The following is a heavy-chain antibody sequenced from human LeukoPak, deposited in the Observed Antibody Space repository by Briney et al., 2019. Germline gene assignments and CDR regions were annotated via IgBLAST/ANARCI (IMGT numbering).Heavy chain of an antibody. CDR1: GFTFSSYS. CDR2: ISSSSSYI. CDR3: ARDGGGGLDY. J-gene: IGHJ4*02. Sequence: GGSLRLSCAASGFTFSSYSMNWVRQAPGKGLEWVSSISSSSSYIYYADSVKGRFTISRDNAKNSLYLQMNSLRVEDTAVYYCARDGGGGLDYWGQGTLVTVSS. V-gene: IGHV3-21*01. D-gene: IGHD2-15*01.